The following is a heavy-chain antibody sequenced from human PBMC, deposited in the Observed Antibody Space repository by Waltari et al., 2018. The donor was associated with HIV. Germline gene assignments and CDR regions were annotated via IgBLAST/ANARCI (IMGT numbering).Heavy chain of an antibody. CDR3: ARDIYDYWSGYQYGMDL. D-gene: IGHD3-3*01. CDR2: ISSTNKCI. V-gene: IGHV3-21*02. CDR1: GFTFGSHT. J-gene: IGHJ6*02. Sequence: EEKLVESGGGLEQPGGSLRLSCEASGFTFGSHTMNWVRQSPGKGLEWVSSISSTNKCIFYGPSVRGRFTVSRDNAKNLVHLQMNRLRVGDTAIYYCARDIYDYWSGYQYGMDLWGQGTTVTVSS.